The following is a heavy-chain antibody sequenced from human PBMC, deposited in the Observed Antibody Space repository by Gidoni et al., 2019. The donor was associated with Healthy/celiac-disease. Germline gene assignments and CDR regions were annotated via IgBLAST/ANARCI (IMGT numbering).Heavy chain of an antibody. CDR3: ARDGSYDILTRPLFPTDAFDI. J-gene: IGHJ3*02. CDR1: GFTFSSYW. D-gene: IGHD3-9*01. V-gene: IGHV3-7*01. Sequence: EVQLVESGGGLVQPGGSLRLSCAASGFTFSSYWMSWVRQAPGKGLGWVANIKQDGSEKYYVDSVKGRFTISRDNAKNSLYLQMNSLRAEDTAVYYCARDGSYDILTRPLFPTDAFDIWGQGTMVTVSS. CDR2: IKQDGSEK.